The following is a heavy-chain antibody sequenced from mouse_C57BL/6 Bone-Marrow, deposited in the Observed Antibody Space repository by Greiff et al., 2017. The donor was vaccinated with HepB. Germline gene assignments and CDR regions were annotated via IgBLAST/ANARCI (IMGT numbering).Heavy chain of an antibody. CDR3: ARWTAQATLAY. CDR2: IHPNSGST. J-gene: IGHJ3*01. V-gene: IGHV1-64*01. CDR1: GYTFTSYW. D-gene: IGHD3-2*02. Sequence: VHLVESGAELVKPGASVKLSCKASGYTFTSYWMHWVKQRPGQGLEWIGMIHPNSGSTNYNEKFKSKATLTVDKSSSTAYMQLSSLTSEDSAVYYCARWTAQATLAYWGQGTLVTVSA.